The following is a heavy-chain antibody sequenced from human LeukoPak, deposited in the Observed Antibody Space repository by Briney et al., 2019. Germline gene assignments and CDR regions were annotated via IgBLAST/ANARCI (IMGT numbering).Heavy chain of an antibody. V-gene: IGHV3-9*02. D-gene: IGHD6-19*01. J-gene: IGHJ3*02. CDR1: GFTSDDYA. CDR2: ISWNSGTI. CDR3: AVDLYSSVWYGAFDM. Sequence: GGSLRLSCAASGFTSDDYAMHWVRQAPGKGLEWVSGISWNSGTIGYADSVKGRFTISRDNAKNSLYLQMNSLRAEDTALYFCAVDLYSSVWYGAFDMWGQGTMVTVST.